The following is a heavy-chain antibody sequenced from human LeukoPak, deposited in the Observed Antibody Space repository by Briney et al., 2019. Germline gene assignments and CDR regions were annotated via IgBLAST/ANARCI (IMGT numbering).Heavy chain of an antibody. CDR2: ISSSSSTI. Sequence: GGSLRLSCADSGFTFSSYSMNWVRQAPGKGLEWVSYISSSSSTIYYADSVKGRFTISRDNAKNSLYLQMNSLRAEDTAVYYCARLTYYYYMDVWGKGTTVTVSS. CDR1: GFTFSSYS. V-gene: IGHV3-48*01. J-gene: IGHJ6*03. CDR3: ARLTYYYYMDV.